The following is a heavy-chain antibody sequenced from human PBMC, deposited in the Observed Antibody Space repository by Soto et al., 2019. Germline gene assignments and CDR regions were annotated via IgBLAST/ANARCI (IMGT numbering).Heavy chain of an antibody. CDR1: GGSMSSYY. D-gene: IGHD2-15*01. Sequence: QVQLQESGPGLVKPSETLSLTCTVSGGSMSSYYWSWIRQPPGKGLEWIGYISYSGRTKYNSSLKGRVTISVDTSKNQFSLKLTSVTGADTAVYYCARSYCSDGVSCNWFDPWGQGTLVSVPS. CDR2: ISYSGRT. V-gene: IGHV4-59*01. CDR3: ARSYCSDGVSCNWFDP. J-gene: IGHJ5*02.